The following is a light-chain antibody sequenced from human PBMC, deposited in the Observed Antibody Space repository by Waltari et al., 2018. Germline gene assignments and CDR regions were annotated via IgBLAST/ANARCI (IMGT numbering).Light chain of an antibody. CDR3: ASWDDSLRGHWV. J-gene: IGLJ3*02. Sequence: QSVLTQPPSSSGTPGQRVTISCFGSRSNIDRNGAIWYQQLPGTAPRLLIYGENYLVSCFPVRSSGFKSGTAASLAISVLQSEDEADYYCASWDDSLRGHWVFGGGTKLTVL. V-gene: IGLV1-44*01. CDR1: RSNIDRNG. CDR2: GEN.